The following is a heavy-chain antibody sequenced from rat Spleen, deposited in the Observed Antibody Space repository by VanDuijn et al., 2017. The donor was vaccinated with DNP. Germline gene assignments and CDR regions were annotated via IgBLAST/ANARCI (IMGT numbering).Heavy chain of an antibody. D-gene: IGHD4-3*01. CDR1: GFTFINYD. J-gene: IGHJ2*01. V-gene: IGHV5-22*01. Sequence: EVQLVESGGGLVQPGRSLKLSCAASGFTFINYDMAWVRQAPKKGLEWVAYIGSAAYAPYYGDSVKGRFTISRDNAKSTLYLQMNSLRSEDMATYYCVRWNSGHFDYWGQGVMVTVSS. CDR3: VRWNSGHFDY. CDR2: IGSAAYAP.